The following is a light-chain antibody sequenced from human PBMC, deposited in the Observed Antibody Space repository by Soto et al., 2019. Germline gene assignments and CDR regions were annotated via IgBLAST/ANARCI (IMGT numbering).Light chain of an antibody. CDR1: SSDIGSNT. CDR3: SAWDNSLNGYV. Sequence: QSVLTQPLSASASPGQRVTISCSGGSSDIGSNTVAWYQHLPGTAPPRLIFTAGQRPSGVPGRFSGSKSGTSASLAISGLQSEDEGGYYCSAWDNSLNGYVFGPGTKVTVL. V-gene: IGLV1-44*01. J-gene: IGLJ1*01. CDR2: TAG.